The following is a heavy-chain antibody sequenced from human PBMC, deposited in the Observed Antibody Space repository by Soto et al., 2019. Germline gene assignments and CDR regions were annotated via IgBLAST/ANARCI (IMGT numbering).Heavy chain of an antibody. CDR1: GFTFYNHG. CDR3: AKEDSGFSGYMDV. D-gene: IGHD3-10*01. V-gene: IGHV3-9*01. CDR2: FTWSSDSM. J-gene: IGHJ6*03. Sequence: EVQLVESGGGLVQPGRSLRLSCVASGFTFYNHGMHWVRQAPGRGLEWVSGFTWSSDSMGYADSVKGRFTISRDNAKNSLYLQMNSLRPEDTALYYCAKEDSGFSGYMDVWGKGTTVTVSS.